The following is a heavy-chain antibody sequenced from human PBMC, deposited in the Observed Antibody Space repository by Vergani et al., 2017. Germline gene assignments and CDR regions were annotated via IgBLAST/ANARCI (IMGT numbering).Heavy chain of an antibody. Sequence: QVQLQESGPGLVKPSQTLSLTCTVSGGSISSGDYYWSWIRQPPGKGLEWIGYIYYSGSTYYNPALKSRLTFSVDTSKNQFSRKLSSVTAADTAVYYCARYYDSWSGSSYGMDVWGQGTTVTVSS. CDR3: ARYYDSWSGSSYGMDV. D-gene: IGHD3-22*01. J-gene: IGHJ6*02. V-gene: IGHV4-30-4*08. CDR1: GGSISSGDYY. CDR2: IYYSGST.